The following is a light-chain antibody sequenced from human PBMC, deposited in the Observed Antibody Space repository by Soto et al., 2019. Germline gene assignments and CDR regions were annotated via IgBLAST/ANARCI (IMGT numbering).Light chain of an antibody. CDR3: QQYDNLPLT. J-gene: IGKJ4*01. Sequence: DIQLTQSPSFLSASVGDRVTITCRASQGISSYLAWYQQKPGKAPKLLIYDASNLETGVPSRFSGSGSGTDFTFTISNLQPEDIATYYCQQYDNLPLTFGGGTKVEIK. CDR2: DAS. V-gene: IGKV1-33*01. CDR1: QGISSY.